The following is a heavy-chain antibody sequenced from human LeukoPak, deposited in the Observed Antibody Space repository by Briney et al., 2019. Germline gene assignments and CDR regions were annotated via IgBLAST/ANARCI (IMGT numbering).Heavy chain of an antibody. V-gene: IGHV3-11*04. CDR3: GRWGVNAGLDR. Sequence: GGSLRLSCAASGFTFSDYYMSWIRQAPGKGLEWVSYISSSGSTIYYADSVKGRFTISRDNAKNSLNLQMNSLRAEDSGVYYCGRWGVNAGLDRWGQGTLVIVSS. CDR1: GFTFSDYY. D-gene: IGHD3-10*01. CDR2: ISSSGSTI. J-gene: IGHJ5*02.